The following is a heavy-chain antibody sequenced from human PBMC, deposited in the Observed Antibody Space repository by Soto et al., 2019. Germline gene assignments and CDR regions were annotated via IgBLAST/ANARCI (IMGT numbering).Heavy chain of an antibody. CDR1: GLIFRGDV. D-gene: IGHD3-16*01. CDR3: AKDGGNYFDY. V-gene: IGHV3-30*18. Sequence: RVSCGESGLIFRGDVMLWFRQAPGKGLEWVAIISYDGKNIYYSDSVKGRFTISRDDSKNTLYLQMNSLRAEDTALYYCAKDGGNYFDYWGQGTLVTVSS. CDR2: ISYDGKNI. J-gene: IGHJ4*02.